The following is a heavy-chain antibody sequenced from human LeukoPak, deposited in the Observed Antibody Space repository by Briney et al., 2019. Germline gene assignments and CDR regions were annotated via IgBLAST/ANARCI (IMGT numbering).Heavy chain of an antibody. Sequence: SETLSLTCTVSGGSISSYYWSWIRQPAGKGLEWIGRIYISGSTNYNPSLKSRVTMSVDTSKNQFSLKLSSVTAADTAVYYCARSGVITGWFDPWGQGSLVTVSS. J-gene: IGHJ5*02. CDR3: ARSGVITGWFDP. D-gene: IGHD1-20*01. V-gene: IGHV4-4*07. CDR2: IYISGST. CDR1: GGSISSYY.